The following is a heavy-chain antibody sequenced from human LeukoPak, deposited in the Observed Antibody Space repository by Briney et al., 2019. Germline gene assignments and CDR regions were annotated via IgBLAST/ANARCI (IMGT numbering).Heavy chain of an antibody. V-gene: IGHV4-30-2*04. Sequence: SWIRQPPGKGLEWIGYIYHDGSAYYNPSLKSRVAISVDTSKNQFSLKLSSVTAADTAVYYCARTSITMVRGVIYDYYGMDVWGQGTLVTVSS. CDR2: IYHDGSA. J-gene: IGHJ6*02. D-gene: IGHD3-10*01. CDR3: ARTSITMVRGVIYDYYGMDV.